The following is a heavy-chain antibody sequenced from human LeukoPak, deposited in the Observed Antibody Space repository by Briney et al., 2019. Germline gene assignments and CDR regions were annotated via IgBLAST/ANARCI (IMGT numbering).Heavy chain of an antibody. Sequence: PSETLSLTCTVSGGSISSYYWGWIRQPAGKGLEWIGRIYTSGSTNYNPSLKSRVTMSVDTSKNQFSLKLSSVTAADTAVYYCARDLNYYDILTGYPILIAFDYWGQGTLVTVSS. CDR3: ARDLNYYDILTGYPILIAFDY. D-gene: IGHD3-9*01. CDR2: IYTSGST. CDR1: GGSISSYY. J-gene: IGHJ4*02. V-gene: IGHV4-4*07.